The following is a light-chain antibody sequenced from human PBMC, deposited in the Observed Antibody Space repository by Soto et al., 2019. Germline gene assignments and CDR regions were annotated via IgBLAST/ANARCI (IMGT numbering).Light chain of an antibody. CDR2: GAS. V-gene: IGKV3-20*01. Sequence: EIVLTQSPGTLSLSPGERATLSCRASHSVSSSYLAWYQQNPGQAPRLLIYGASTRATGIPHRFSGSGSVTDFTLTISILEPGDFAVYYCQQDGSSPPYTFGQGTKLEIK. CDR3: QQDGSSPPYT. J-gene: IGKJ2*01. CDR1: HSVSSSY.